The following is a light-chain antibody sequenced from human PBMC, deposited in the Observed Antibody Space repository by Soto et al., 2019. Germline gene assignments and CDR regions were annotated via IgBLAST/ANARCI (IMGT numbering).Light chain of an antibody. Sequence: DMVMRQYLGNLSVSPEERATLSCWASQTIDTNLAWYQQKPGKSPRLLIYAASTMHSGIPARFSGSGSGTEFTLTISSLQSEDFAVYYCQQYNNWPITFGQGTRLDNK. V-gene: IGKV3-15*01. CDR1: QTIDTN. J-gene: IGKJ5*01. CDR2: AAS. CDR3: QQYNNWPIT.